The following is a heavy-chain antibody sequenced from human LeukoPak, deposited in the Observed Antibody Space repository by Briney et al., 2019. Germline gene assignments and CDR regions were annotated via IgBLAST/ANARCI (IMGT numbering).Heavy chain of an antibody. CDR2: IYYSGST. D-gene: IGHD3-22*01. J-gene: IGHJ4*02. Sequence: SQTLSLTCTVSGGSIRSGDYYWSWIRQPPGKGLEWIGYIYYSGSTYYNPSLKSRVTISVDTSKNQFSLKLSSVTAADTAVYYCARDDSSGYYSYWGQGTLVTVSS. CDR1: GGSIRSGDYY. CDR3: ARDDSSGYYSY. V-gene: IGHV4-30-4*01.